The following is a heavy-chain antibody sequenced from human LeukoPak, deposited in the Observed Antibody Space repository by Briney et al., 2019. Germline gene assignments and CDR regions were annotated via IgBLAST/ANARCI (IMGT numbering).Heavy chain of an antibody. Sequence: SETLSLTCAVSGYSISSGYYWVWIRPPPGKGLEWIGSIYHSGSTYYNPSLKSRVTMSVDTSKNQFSLKLSSVTAADTAVYYCARVTGTTLYYYMDVWGKGTTVTVSS. CDR3: ARVTGTTLYYYMDV. CDR2: IYHSGST. CDR1: GYSISSGYY. J-gene: IGHJ6*03. D-gene: IGHD1-7*01. V-gene: IGHV4-38-2*01.